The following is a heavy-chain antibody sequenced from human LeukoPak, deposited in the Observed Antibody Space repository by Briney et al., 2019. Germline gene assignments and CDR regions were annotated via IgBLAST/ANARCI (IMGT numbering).Heavy chain of an antibody. J-gene: IGHJ4*02. CDR1: GYTFTSYY. D-gene: IGHD1-1*01. V-gene: IGHV1-46*01. CDR3: ARAPDLWTDY. Sequence: GASVKVSCRASGYTFTSYYIHWVRQAPGQGLEWIGIINPSGGSTTYARKFQGRVTMTRGTSTSTVYMELSSLRSEDTAMYYCARAPDLWTDYWGQGTLVTVSS. CDR2: INPSGGST.